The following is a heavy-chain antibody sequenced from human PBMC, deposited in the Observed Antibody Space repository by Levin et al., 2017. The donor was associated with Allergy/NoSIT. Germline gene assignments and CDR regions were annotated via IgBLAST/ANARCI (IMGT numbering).Heavy chain of an antibody. Sequence: SVKVSCKASGFTFTSSAVQWVRQARGQRLEWIGWIVVGSGNTNYAQKFQERVTITRDMSTSTAYMELSSLRSEDTAVYYCAATKDVEVFGVVIILGDYGMDVWGQGTTVTVSS. CDR2: IVVGSGNT. V-gene: IGHV1-58*01. J-gene: IGHJ6*02. CDR1: GFTFTSSA. CDR3: AATKDVEVFGVVIILGDYGMDV. D-gene: IGHD3-3*01.